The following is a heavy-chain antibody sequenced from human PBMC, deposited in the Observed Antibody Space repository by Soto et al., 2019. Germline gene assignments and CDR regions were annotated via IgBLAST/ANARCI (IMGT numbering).Heavy chain of an antibody. V-gene: IGHV4-34*01. Sequence: QVQLQQWGAGLLKPSETLSLTCAVYGGSFSGYYWSWIRQPPGKGLEWIGEINHSGSTNYNPSLKSRVTISVDTSKNQFSLKLSSVTAADTAVYYCARGKRVAPAVGSYFDYWGQGTLVTVSS. J-gene: IGHJ4*02. CDR3: ARGKRVAPAVGSYFDY. D-gene: IGHD6-25*01. CDR2: INHSGST. CDR1: GGSFSGYY.